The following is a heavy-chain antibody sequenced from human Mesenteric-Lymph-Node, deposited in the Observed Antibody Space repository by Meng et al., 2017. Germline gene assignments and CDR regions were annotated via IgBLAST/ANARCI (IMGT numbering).Heavy chain of an antibody. Sequence: QPQRQESGPGLVNPSETLSLTCTVSGGSISSSRHYWGWIRQPPGKGLEWIGSIYYSGSTYYNPSLRSRVTMSLDTSKNQFSLKLSSVTATDTAVYYCARHDGGYGDYFDHWGQGTLVTVSS. D-gene: IGHD5-12*01. CDR1: GGSISSSRHY. V-gene: IGHV4-39*01. CDR3: ARHDGGYGDYFDH. J-gene: IGHJ4*02. CDR2: IYYSGST.